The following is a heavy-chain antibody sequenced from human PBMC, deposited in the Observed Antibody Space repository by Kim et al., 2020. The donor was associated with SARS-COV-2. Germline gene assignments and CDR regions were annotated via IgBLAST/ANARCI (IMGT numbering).Heavy chain of an antibody. CDR2: GTS. Sequence: GTSHSHPTRKSRVTTSVATSKNQFSLKLSSVTAADTAVYYCARLPRGAFDVWGQGTLVTVSS. V-gene: IGHV4-39*01. D-gene: IGHD5-12*01. J-gene: IGHJ3*01. CDR3: ARLPRGAFDV.